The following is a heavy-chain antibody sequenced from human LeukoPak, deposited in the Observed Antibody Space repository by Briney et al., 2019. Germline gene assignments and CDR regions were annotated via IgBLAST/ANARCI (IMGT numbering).Heavy chain of an antibody. CDR2: INWNGDST. J-gene: IGHJ4*02. V-gene: IGHV3-20*04. CDR3: VRAPNYGSGNYYDY. D-gene: IGHD3-10*01. CDR1: GFSFDDYG. Sequence: GGSLRLSCAASGFSFDDYGMSWVRQTPGKGLEWVSNINWNGDSTSYADSVKGRFTISRDNAKNSLYLQMNSLRAEDTALYYCVRAPNYGSGNYYDYWGQGTLVTVSS.